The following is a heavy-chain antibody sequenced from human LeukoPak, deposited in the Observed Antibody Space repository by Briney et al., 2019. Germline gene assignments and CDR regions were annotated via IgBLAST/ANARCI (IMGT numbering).Heavy chain of an antibody. J-gene: IGHJ4*02. CDR3: ARDTTGYPDY. Sequence: GGSLRLSCAASGFTFSSYAMSWVRQAPGTGLEWVSAISGSGGSTYYADSVKGRFTISRDNSKNTLYLQMNSLRAEDTAVYYCARDTTGYPDYWGQGTLVTVSS. CDR2: ISGSGGST. D-gene: IGHD6-13*01. V-gene: IGHV3-23*01. CDR1: GFTFSSYA.